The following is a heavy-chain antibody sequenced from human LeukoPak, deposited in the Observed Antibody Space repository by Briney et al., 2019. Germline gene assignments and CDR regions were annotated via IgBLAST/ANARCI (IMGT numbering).Heavy chain of an antibody. V-gene: IGHV3-53*01. Sequence: GESLKISCAASGFTVSSNYMSWVRQAPGKGLEWVSVIYSGGSTYYADSVKGRFTISRDNSKNTLYLQMNSLRAEDTAVYYCARGTTADWGQGTLVTVSS. CDR2: IYSGGST. CDR3: ARGTTAD. J-gene: IGHJ4*02. D-gene: IGHD4-17*01. CDR1: GFTVSSNY.